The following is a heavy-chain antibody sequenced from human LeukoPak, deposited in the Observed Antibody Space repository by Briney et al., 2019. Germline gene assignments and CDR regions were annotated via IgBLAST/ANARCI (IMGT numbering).Heavy chain of an antibody. CDR3: ARDKYFDSTTYYPRFDY. Sequence: GGSLRLSCAASGFTFSSYWMSWVRQAPGKGLEWVANIKRDGGEKYYVDSVKGRFTISRDNAKTSLYLQMTSLRAEDTAVYYCARDKYFDSTTYYPRFDYWGQGILVTVSS. CDR1: GFTFSSYW. D-gene: IGHD3-22*01. J-gene: IGHJ4*02. CDR2: IKRDGGEK. V-gene: IGHV3-7*04.